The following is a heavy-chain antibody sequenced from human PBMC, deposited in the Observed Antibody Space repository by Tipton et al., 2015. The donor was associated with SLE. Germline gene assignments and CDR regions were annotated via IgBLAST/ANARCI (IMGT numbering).Heavy chain of an antibody. D-gene: IGHD2-21*02. CDR1: GVSFSGYY. CDR2: INHSGST. J-gene: IGHJ3*02. V-gene: IGHV4-34*01. CDR3: ARTDYAFDI. Sequence: LRLSCAVYGVSFSGYYWSWIRQPPGKGLEWIGEINHSGSTNYNPSLKSRVTISVDTSKNQFSLKLSSVTAADTAVYYCARTDYAFDIWGQGTMVTVSS.